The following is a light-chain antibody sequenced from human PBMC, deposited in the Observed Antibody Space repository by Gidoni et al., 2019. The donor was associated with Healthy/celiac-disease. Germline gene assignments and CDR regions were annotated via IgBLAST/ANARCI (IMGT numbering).Light chain of an antibody. CDR3: QQDWIT. J-gene: IGKJ5*01. Sequence: EIVMTQSPATLSLSPGDRATLSCRASQSVSSSYLSWYQQKPGQAPRLLIYGASTRATGIPARFSGSGSGTDFTLTISSLQPEDFAVYYCQQDWITFGQGTRLEIK. CDR1: QSVSSSY. V-gene: IGKV3D-7*01. CDR2: GAS.